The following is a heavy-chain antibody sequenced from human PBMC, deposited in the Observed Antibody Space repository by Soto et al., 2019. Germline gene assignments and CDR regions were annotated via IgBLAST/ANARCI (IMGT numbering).Heavy chain of an antibody. CDR3: ARTVDDYIWGRLNWFDP. J-gene: IGHJ5*02. Sequence: GSLRLSCAASGFTFSSYSMNWVRQAPGKGLEWVSSISSSSSYIYYADSVKGRFTISRDNAKNSLYLQMNSLRAEDTAVYYCARTVDDYIWGRLNWFDPWGQGTLVTVSS. D-gene: IGHD3-16*01. CDR2: ISSSSSYI. CDR1: GFTFSSYS. V-gene: IGHV3-21*01.